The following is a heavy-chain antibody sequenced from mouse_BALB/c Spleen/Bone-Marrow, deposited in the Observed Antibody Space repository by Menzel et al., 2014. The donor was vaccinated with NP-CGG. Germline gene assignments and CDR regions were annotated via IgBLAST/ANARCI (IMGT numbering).Heavy chain of an antibody. D-gene: IGHD3-3*01. CDR1: GYTFTSYW. CDR2: INPSNGRT. J-gene: IGHJ3*01. Sequence: QVQLQQSGAELVKPGASVKLSCKASGYTFTSYWMHWVMPRPGQGLEWIGEINPSNGRTNYNEKSKSKATLTVDKSSSTAYMQLSSLTSEDSAVYYCARGDGFAWFAYWGQGTLVTVSA. CDR3: ARGDGFAWFAY. V-gene: IGHV1S81*02.